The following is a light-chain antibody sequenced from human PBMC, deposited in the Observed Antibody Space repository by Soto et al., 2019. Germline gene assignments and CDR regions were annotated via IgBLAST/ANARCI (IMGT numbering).Light chain of an antibody. CDR2: RTS. V-gene: IGKV3-20*01. J-gene: IGKJ1*01. CDR3: QQYDSSPRT. CDR1: QSVSSSY. Sequence: EIVLTQSPGTLSLSPGERATLSCRASQSVSSSYLAWYQQKPGQAHRLLIYRTSNRATGIPDRFSGSGSGTDFTLTISRLEPEDFAVYWCQQYDSSPRTFGQGTKVDIK.